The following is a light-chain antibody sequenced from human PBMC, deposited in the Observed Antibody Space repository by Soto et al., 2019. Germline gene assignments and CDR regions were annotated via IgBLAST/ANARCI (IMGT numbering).Light chain of an antibody. CDR3: HQYGSSPHP. Sequence: EIVLTQSPGTLSLSPGERASLSCRASQSISSNYLAWFQQKPGQAPRLLISTASSRATGIPDRFSGSGSGTDFTLTISRLEPEDFAVYSCHQYGSSPHPFGQGTRLETK. CDR1: QSISSNY. V-gene: IGKV3-20*01. CDR2: TAS. J-gene: IGKJ5*01.